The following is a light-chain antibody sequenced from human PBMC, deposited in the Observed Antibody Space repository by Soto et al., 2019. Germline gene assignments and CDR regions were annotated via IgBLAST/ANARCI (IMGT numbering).Light chain of an antibody. J-gene: IGLJ2*01. V-gene: IGLV2-14*03. CDR1: SSDVGGYDF. Sequence: QSALTQPASVSGSPGQSITISCTGTSSDVGGYDFVSWYQHHPGKVPKLMIFDVSKRPSGVSNRFSGSKSGNTASLTISGLQDEDEADYYCCSYASNTLVFGGGTKLTVL. CDR2: DVS. CDR3: CSYASNTLV.